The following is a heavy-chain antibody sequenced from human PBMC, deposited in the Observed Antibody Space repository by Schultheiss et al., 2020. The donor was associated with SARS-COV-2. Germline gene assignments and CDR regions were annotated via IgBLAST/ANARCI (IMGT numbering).Heavy chain of an antibody. CDR1: GYSISSGYY. CDR2: IYTSGST. Sequence: SETLSLTCTVSGYSISSGYYWGWIRQPAGKGLEWIGRIYTSGSTNYNPSLKSRVTISVDTSKNQFSLKLSSVTAADTAVYYCARVYYYDSSGYYQYYYYGMDVWGQGTTVTVSS. CDR3: ARVYYYDSSGYYQYYYYGMDV. J-gene: IGHJ6*02. V-gene: IGHV4-61*02. D-gene: IGHD3-22*01.